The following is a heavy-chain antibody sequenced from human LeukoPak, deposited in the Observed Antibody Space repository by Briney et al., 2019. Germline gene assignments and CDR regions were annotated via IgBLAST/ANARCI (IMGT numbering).Heavy chain of an antibody. CDR3: AKDSAKKYDDY. CDR2: ISGSDGST. CDR1: GFTFSSYS. D-gene: IGHD2/OR15-2a*01. J-gene: IGHJ4*02. V-gene: IGHV3-23*01. Sequence: GGSLRLSCTASGFTFSSYSMNWVRQAPGKGLEWVSGISGSDGSTNYADSVKGRFTISRENSKNTLYLQMNSLRAEDTAVYYCAKDSAKKYDDYWGQGTLVTVSS.